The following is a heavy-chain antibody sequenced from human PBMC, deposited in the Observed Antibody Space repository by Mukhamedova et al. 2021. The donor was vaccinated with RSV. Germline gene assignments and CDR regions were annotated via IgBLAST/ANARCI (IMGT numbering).Heavy chain of an antibody. D-gene: IGHD7-27*01. CDR1: YA. Sequence: YAMHWVRQAPGKGLEWVAVISSDGNNEYYADSVKGRFTISRDNSKNTLYLQMNSLRAEDTAVYYCARDGDRLRYFDYWGQGTLV. J-gene: IGHJ4*02. V-gene: IGHV3-30*04. CDR2: ISSDGNNE. CDR3: ARDGDRLRYFDY.